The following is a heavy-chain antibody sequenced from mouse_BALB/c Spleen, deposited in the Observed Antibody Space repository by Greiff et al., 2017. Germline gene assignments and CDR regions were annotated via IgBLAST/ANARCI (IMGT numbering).Heavy chain of an antibody. CDR2: IYPSDSYT. Sequence: QVQLQQPGAELVRPGASVKLSCKASGYTFTSYWINWVKQRPGQGLEWIGNIYPSDSYTNYNQKFKDKATLTVDKSSSTAYMQLSSPTSEDSAVYYCTRQSYYGSFAYWGQGTLVTVSA. CDR3: TRQSYYGSFAY. CDR1: GYTFTSYW. D-gene: IGHD1-2*01. J-gene: IGHJ3*01. V-gene: IGHV1-69*02.